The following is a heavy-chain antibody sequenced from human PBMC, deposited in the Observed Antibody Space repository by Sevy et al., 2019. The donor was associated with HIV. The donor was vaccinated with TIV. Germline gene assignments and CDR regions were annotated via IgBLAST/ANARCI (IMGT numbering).Heavy chain of an antibody. CDR3: TRDAGYSTGWYPSDY. V-gene: IGHV3-30-3*01. CDR1: GFSVSTHA. Sequence: GGSLRLSCAASGFSVSTHAMHWVRQAPGKGLEWVALISYDGSSKYYADSVKGRLTISRHNSKNTLYLQMSSLRPDDTAVYYCTRDAGYSTGWYPSDYWGQGTLVTVSS. J-gene: IGHJ4*02. D-gene: IGHD6-19*01. CDR2: ISYDGSSK.